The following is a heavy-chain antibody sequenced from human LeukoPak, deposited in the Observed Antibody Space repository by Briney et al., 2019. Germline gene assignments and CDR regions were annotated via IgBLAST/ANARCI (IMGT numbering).Heavy chain of an antibody. D-gene: IGHD2-21*01. V-gene: IGHV4-59*01. CDR3: ARGGVVIATPFY. CDR1: GGSISSYY. J-gene: IGHJ4*02. Sequence: SETLSLTCTVSGGSISSYYWSWIRQPPGKGLEWIGYIYYSGSTNYNPSLKSRVTISVDTSKNQFSLKLSSVTAADTAVYYCARGGVVIATPFYWGQGTLVTVSS. CDR2: IYYSGST.